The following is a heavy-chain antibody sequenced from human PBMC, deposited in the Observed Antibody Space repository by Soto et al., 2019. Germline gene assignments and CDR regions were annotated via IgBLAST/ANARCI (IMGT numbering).Heavy chain of an antibody. D-gene: IGHD5-12*01. J-gene: IGHJ6*02. Sequence: QVQLQQSGPGLVKPSQTLSLTCTVSGGSISYEYYHWTWIRQSPGKGLEWIGYIHYSGSIIYNQSFKSRVTISVDTSKTQFALQLSSVTAADTAVYFCAREDDGGDRDDYGLDVWGQGTTVTVSS. CDR3: AREDDGGDRDDYGLDV. CDR2: IHYSGSI. CDR1: GGSISYEYYH. V-gene: IGHV4-30-4*08.